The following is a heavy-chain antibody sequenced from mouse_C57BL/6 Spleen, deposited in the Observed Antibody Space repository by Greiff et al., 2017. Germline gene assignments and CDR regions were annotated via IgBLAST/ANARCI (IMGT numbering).Heavy chain of an antibody. CDR3: ARYVGSSSPYYFDY. CDR2: IYPGDGDT. V-gene: IGHV1-82*01. Sequence: QVQLQQSGPELVKPGASVQISCKASGYAFSSSWMTWVKQRPGKGLEWIGRIYPGDGDTNSNGKFKGKATLTADKSSSTAYMQLISLTSEDSAVYFGARYVGSSSPYYFDYWGQGTTLTVSS. D-gene: IGHD1-1*01. J-gene: IGHJ2*01. CDR1: GYAFSSSW.